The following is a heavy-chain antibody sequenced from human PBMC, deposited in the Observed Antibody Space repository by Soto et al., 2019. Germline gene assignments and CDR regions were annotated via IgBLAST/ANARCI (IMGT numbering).Heavy chain of an antibody. Sequence: SETLSLTCAVSGYSISSGYYWGWIRQPPGKGLEWIGSIYHSGSTYYNPSLKSRVTISVDTSKNQFSLKLSPVTAADTAVYYCARVXVVAATSGWVWGGWFDPWGQGTLVTVSS. D-gene: IGHD2-15*01. CDR2: IYHSGST. J-gene: IGHJ5*02. CDR1: GYSISSGYY. V-gene: IGHV4-38-2*01. CDR3: ARVXVVAATSGWVWGGWFDP.